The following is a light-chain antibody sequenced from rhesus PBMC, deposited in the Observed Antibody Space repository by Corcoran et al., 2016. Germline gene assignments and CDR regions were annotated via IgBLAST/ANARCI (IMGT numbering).Light chain of an antibody. J-gene: IGKJ3*01. V-gene: IGKV1-22*01. Sequence: DIQMTQSPSSLSASVGDTVTITCRASQGISSWLAWYQQKPGKAPKLLIYKASSLQSGVPSRFSGSGSGTDFTLTISSLQSEDFATYYCQQYSSRPFTFGPWTKLDIK. CDR3: QQYSSRPFT. CDR2: KAS. CDR1: QGISSW.